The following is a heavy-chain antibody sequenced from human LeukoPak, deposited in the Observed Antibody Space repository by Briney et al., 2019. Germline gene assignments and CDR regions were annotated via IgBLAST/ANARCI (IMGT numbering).Heavy chain of an antibody. CDR1: GFTFSNYS. CDR2: ISSSSII. J-gene: IGHJ4*02. Sequence: GGSLRLSCAASGFTFSNYSMNWVRQAPGKGLEWVSYISSSSIIKHADSVKGRFTISRDNAKNSLYLQINSLRDEDTAVYYCARVTPTGYYDVDYWGQGTLVTVSS. CDR3: ARVTPTGYYDVDY. D-gene: IGHD1-26*01. V-gene: IGHV3-48*02.